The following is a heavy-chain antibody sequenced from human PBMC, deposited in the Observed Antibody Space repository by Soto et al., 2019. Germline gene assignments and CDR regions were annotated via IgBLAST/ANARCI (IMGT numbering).Heavy chain of an antibody. CDR1: GGTFSSYG. D-gene: IGHD2-21*02. CDR3: ARGHCGGDCYFVY. Sequence: SVKVSCKASGGTFSSYGISWVRQAPGQGLEWMGGIIPLFGTANYAQKFQGRVTITADDSTSTVYMELSSLRSEDTAVYYCARGHCGGDCYFVYWGQGTLVTVSS. V-gene: IGHV1-69*13. J-gene: IGHJ4*02. CDR2: IIPLFGTA.